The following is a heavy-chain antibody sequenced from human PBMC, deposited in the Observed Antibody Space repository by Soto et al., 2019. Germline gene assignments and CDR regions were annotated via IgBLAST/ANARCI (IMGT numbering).Heavy chain of an antibody. CDR3: ARVERGTTTTVVDAFDI. CDR1: GGFVSSGNYY. Sequence: SETLSLTCAVYGGFVSSGNYYWSWIRQPPGKGLEWIGEMSHSGGTHFNPSLKSRVTISVDTSKNQFSLKMTSVTAADTALHYCARVERGTTTTVVDAFDIWGPGTMVTVSS. J-gene: IGHJ3*02. D-gene: IGHD4-4*01. V-gene: IGHV4-61*01. CDR2: MSHSGGT.